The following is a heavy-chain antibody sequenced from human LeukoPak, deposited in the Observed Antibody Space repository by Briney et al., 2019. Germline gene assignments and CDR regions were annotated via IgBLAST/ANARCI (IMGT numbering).Heavy chain of an antibody. V-gene: IGHV3-49*04. Sequence: GGSLRLSCTTSGFTFSNYPMSWVRQAPGKGLEWLALLGSTAYGGTTKYAASVKGRFTISRDDSKSIAYLQMNSLKTEDTAVYYCTRPYYDYLTGYYSDYWGQGTLVAVSS. CDR2: LGSTAYGGTT. J-gene: IGHJ4*02. CDR3: TRPYYDYLTGYYSDY. D-gene: IGHD3-9*01. CDR1: GFTFSNYP.